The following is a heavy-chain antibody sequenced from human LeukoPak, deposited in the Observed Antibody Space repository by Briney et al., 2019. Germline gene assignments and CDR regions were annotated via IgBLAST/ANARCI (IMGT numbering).Heavy chain of an antibody. Sequence: GGSLRLSCAASGFTFSGSAMHWVRQASGKGLEWVGRIRSKAYSYATAYAASVKGRFTISRDDSKNTAYLQMNSLKTEDTAVYYCTSSFGELTPAYWGQGTLVTVSS. V-gene: IGHV3-73*01. D-gene: IGHD3-10*01. CDR2: IRSKAYSYAT. CDR3: TSSFGELTPAY. CDR1: GFTFSGSA. J-gene: IGHJ4*02.